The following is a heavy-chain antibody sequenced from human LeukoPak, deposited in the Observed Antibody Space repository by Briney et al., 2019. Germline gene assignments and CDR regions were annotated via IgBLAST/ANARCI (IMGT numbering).Heavy chain of an antibody. V-gene: IGHV3-23*01. J-gene: IGHJ3*02. CDR2: ISGSGGST. Sequence: PGGSLRLSCAASGFTFSSYALSWVRQAPGKGLEWVSAISGSGGSTYYADSVKGRFTISRDNSKNTLYLQMNSLRAEDTAVYYCNMYYDFWSGYSYKQDAFDIWGQGTMVTVSS. CDR3: NMYYDFWSGYSYKQDAFDI. CDR1: GFTFSSYA. D-gene: IGHD3-3*01.